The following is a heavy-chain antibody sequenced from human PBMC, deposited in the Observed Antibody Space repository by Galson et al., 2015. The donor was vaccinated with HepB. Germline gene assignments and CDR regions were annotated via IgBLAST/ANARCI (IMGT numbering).Heavy chain of an antibody. J-gene: IGHJ4*02. CDR1: GFTFSSYA. CDR2: ISGSGGST. D-gene: IGHD3-10*01. Sequence: SLRLSCAASGFTFSSYAMSWVRQAPGKGLEWVSAISGSGGSTYYADSVKGRFTISRDNSKNTLYLQMNSLRAEDTAVYYCATTRDPVRVSFDYWGQGTLVTVSS. CDR3: ATTRDPVRVSFDY. V-gene: IGHV3-23*01.